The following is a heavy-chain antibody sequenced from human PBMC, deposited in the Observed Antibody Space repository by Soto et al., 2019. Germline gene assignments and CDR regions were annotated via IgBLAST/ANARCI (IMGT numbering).Heavy chain of an antibody. D-gene: IGHD5-12*01. J-gene: IGHJ4*02. V-gene: IGHV4-30-2*01. Sequence: SETLSLTCAVSGGSISSGGYSWSWIRQPPGKGLEWIGYIYHSGSTYYNPSLKSRVTISVDRSKNQFSLKLSSVTAADTAVYYRARDRKGDGYNYFDYWGQGTLVTVSS. CDR2: IYHSGST. CDR3: ARDRKGDGYNYFDY. CDR1: GGSISSGGYS.